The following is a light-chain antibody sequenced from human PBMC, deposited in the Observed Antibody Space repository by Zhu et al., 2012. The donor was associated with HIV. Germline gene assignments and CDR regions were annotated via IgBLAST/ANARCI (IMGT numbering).Light chain of an antibody. V-gene: IGKV3-20*01. CDR3: HQYGRPPFT. Sequence: EIVLTQSPGTLSLSPGDRATLSCRASQSVSSSYLAWYQQKPGQAPRLLIYGASSRATGIPDRFSGSGSGTDFSLTISRLEPEDFAVYYCHQYGRPPFTFGPGTKVDIK. CDR1: QSVSSSY. CDR2: GAS. J-gene: IGKJ3*01.